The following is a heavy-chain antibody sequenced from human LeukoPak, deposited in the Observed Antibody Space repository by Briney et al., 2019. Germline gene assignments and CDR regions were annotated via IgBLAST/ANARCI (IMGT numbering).Heavy chain of an antibody. CDR3: ARTYHDFWSGYNYFDY. D-gene: IGHD3-3*01. CDR1: GYSFTSYW. Sequence: GESLKISCKGSGYSFTSYWIGWVRQMPGKGLEWMGIIYPGDSDTRYSPSFQGQVTISADKSISTAYLQWSSLKASDTAMYYCARTYHDFWSGYNYFDYWGQGTLVTVSS. V-gene: IGHV5-51*01. CDR2: IYPGDSDT. J-gene: IGHJ4*02.